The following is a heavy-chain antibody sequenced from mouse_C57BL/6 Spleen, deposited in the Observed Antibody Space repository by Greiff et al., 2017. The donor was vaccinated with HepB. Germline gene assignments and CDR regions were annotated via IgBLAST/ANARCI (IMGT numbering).Heavy chain of an antibody. J-gene: IGHJ2*01. D-gene: IGHD2-4*01. CDR1: GYTFTSYW. CDR2: IDPSDSYT. V-gene: IGHV1-69*01. Sequence: QVHVKQPGAELVMPGASVKLSCKASGYTFTSYWMHWVKQRPGQGLEWIGEIDPSDSYTNYNQKFKGKSTLTVDKSSSTAYMQLSSLTSEDSAVYYCARGGLALYFDYWGQGTTLTVSS. CDR3: ARGGLALYFDY.